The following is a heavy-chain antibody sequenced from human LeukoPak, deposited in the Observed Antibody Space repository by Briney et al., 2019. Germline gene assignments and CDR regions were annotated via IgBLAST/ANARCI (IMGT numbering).Heavy chain of an antibody. Sequence: SETLSLTCTVSGGSISSSSYYWGWIREPPGKGLEWIGSIYHSGSTFYNPSLKSRVTISVDTSKNQFSLNLGSVTAADTAMYYCARDRYTGWYSFDYWGQGTLITVSS. CDR1: GGSISSSSYY. D-gene: IGHD6-19*01. V-gene: IGHV4-39*07. J-gene: IGHJ4*02. CDR2: IYHSGST. CDR3: ARDRYTGWYSFDY.